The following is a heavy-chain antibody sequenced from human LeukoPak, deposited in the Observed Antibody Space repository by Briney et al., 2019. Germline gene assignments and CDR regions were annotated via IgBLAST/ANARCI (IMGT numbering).Heavy chain of an antibody. J-gene: IGHJ4*02. Sequence: ASVKVPCKASGYTFTGYFIHWVRQAPGQGLEWMGRINSNSGVTTYALSFQGRVTMTRDTSINTAYMELSSLRSDDTAVYYCARDLATSANWELDYWGQGTLITASS. CDR2: INSNSGVT. CDR3: ARDLATSANWELDY. D-gene: IGHD6-25*01. CDR1: GYTFTGYF. V-gene: IGHV1-2*02.